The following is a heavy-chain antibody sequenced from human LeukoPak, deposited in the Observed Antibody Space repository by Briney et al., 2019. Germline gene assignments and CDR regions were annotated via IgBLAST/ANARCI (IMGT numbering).Heavy chain of an antibody. CDR1: GFTFSSYS. V-gene: IGHV3-21*01. CDR3: ARDLMAVAGTGFDY. Sequence: GGSLRLSCAASGFTFSSYSMNWVRQAPGKGLAWVSSISRGGDYTYSEDSVKGRFTISRDNAKDSLYLQLNSLRAEDTAVYYCARDLMAVAGTGFDYWGQGTLVTVSS. CDR2: ISRGGDYT. J-gene: IGHJ4*02. D-gene: IGHD6-19*01.